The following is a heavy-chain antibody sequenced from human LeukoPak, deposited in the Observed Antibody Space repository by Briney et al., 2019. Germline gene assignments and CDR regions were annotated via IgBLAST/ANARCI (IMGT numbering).Heavy chain of an antibody. CDR2: IIPIFGTA. CDR3: ASFRDSSSWYPFDY. V-gene: IGHV1-69*13. J-gene: IGHJ4*02. CDR1: GGTFSSYA. D-gene: IGHD6-13*01. Sequence: ASVKVSCKASGGTFSSYAISWVRQAPGQGLEWMGGIIPIFGTANYAQEFQGRVTITADESTSTAYMELSSLRSEDTAVYYCASFRDSSSWYPFDYWGQGTLVTVSS.